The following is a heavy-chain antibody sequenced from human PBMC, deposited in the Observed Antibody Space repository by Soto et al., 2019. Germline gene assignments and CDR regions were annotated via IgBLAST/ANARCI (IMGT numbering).Heavy chain of an antibody. CDR2: IYYSGST. V-gene: IGHV4-59*01. Sequence: QVQLQESGPGLVKPSETLSLTCTVSGGSISRYYWSWIRQPPGKGLEWIGYIYYSGSTNYNPSLKSRVTISVDMSKNQFSLKLNSVTAADTAVYSCARQEYSSGWYPFDYWGQGALVTVSS. CDR3: ARQEYSSGWYPFDY. D-gene: IGHD6-19*01. J-gene: IGHJ4*02. CDR1: GGSISRYY.